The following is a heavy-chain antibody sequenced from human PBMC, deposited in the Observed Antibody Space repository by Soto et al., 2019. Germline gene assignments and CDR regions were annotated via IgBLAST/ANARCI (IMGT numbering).Heavy chain of an antibody. CDR2: IIPYNGKT. V-gene: IGHV1-18*04. CDR1: GYSFTTYG. J-gene: IGHJ4*02. Sequence: QVYLVQSGAELKKPEASVKVSCKSSGYSFTTYGITWVRQAPGQGLELMGWIIPYNGKTFYAQIFQARVTMTIDTSTSTAYMELRSLRSDDTAVYYCASDRGAYCSGGSCYVDPFYFDYWGQGTLVTVSS. CDR3: ASDRGAYCSGGSCYVDPFYFDY. D-gene: IGHD2-15*01.